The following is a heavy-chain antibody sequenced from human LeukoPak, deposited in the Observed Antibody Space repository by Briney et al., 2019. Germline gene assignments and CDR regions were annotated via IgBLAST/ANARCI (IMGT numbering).Heavy chain of an antibody. CDR2: VYDSGST. CDR1: GGSTSSSTYY. V-gene: IGHV4-39*01. J-gene: IGHJ4*02. Sequence: PSETLSLTCTVSGGSTSSSTYYWDWIRQPPGKGLEWIGNVYDSGSTHYNPSLESRVTISVDTSKNQFSLTLGSVSATDTAVYYCVSPRGFSYGYFDYWGQGTLVTVSS. CDR3: VSPRGFSYGYFDY. D-gene: IGHD5-18*01.